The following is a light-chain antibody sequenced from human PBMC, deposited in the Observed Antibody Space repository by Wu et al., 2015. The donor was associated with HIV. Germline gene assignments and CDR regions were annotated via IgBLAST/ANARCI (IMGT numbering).Light chain of an antibody. CDR3: QHRSNWPPWT. V-gene: IGKV3-11*01. Sequence: EIVLTQPPATLSLSPGERATLSCRASQSVSNYLAWFQQKPGQAPRLLIYDASTRATGIPARFSGSGSGTDFTLTISSLEPEDFAVYYCQHRSNWPPWTFGQGTKVEIK. CDR1: QSVSNY. J-gene: IGKJ1*01. CDR2: DAS.